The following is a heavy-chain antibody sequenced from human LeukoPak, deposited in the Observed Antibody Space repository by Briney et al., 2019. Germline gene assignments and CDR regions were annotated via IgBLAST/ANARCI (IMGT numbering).Heavy chain of an antibody. V-gene: IGHV1-46*01. CDR1: GYTFTSYY. D-gene: IGHD6-13*01. Sequence: GASVKVSCKASGYTFTSYYMHWMRQAPGQGLEWMGIINPSGDSTNYAQKFQGRVTMTRDTSTSTAYMELSSLRSEDTAVYYCASGEQQLVQFSWGQGTLVTVSS. CDR2: INPSGDST. CDR3: ASGEQQLVQFS. J-gene: IGHJ5*02.